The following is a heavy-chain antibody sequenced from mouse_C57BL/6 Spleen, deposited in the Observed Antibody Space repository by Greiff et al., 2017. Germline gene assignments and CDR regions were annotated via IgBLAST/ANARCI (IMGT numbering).Heavy chain of an antibody. Sequence: VQLQQSGPELVKPGASVKMSCKASGYTFTDYYMHWVKQKPGKGLEWIGEIYPGSGNTYYNEKFKGKATLTADTSSSTAYMQLSSLTSEDSGVDFCARWRDEDYFDYWGQGTTLTVSS. D-gene: IGHD3-3*01. CDR1: YTFTDYYM. CDR2: YPGSGNTY. J-gene: IGHJ2*01. V-gene: IGHV1-83*01. CDR3: RWRDEDYFDY.